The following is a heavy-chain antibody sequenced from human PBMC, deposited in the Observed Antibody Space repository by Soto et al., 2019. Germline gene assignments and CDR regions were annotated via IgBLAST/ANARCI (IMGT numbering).Heavy chain of an antibody. Sequence: EVQLVESGGGLVQPGGSLRLSCVASGFTLSDHYIDLVRQAPGKGLEWVGRTRDKAKSYSTEYAAPVKGRFTLSRDNSKNSVYLQMDSLKIEDTAVYFCARAIDYDHWGQGTLVTVSS. CDR3: ARAIDYDH. CDR1: GFTLSDHY. J-gene: IGHJ4*02. V-gene: IGHV3-72*01. CDR2: TRDKAKSYST. D-gene: IGHD3-16*01.